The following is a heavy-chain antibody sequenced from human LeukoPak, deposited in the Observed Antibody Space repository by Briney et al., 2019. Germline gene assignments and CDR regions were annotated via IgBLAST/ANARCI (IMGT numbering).Heavy chain of an antibody. J-gene: IGHJ6*03. CDR2: IIPIFGTA. D-gene: IGHD2-15*01. Sequence: ASVKVSCKASGGTFSSYAISWVRQAPGQGLEWMGRIIPIFGTANYAQKFQGRVTITTDVSASTAYMELSSLRSEDTAVYYCAREAVVVVAASLMDYYYMDVWGKGTTVTVSS. CDR1: GGTFSSYA. V-gene: IGHV1-69*05. CDR3: AREAVVVVAASLMDYYYMDV.